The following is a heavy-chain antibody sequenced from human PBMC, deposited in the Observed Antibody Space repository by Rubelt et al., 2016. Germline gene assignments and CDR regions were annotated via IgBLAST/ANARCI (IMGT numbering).Heavy chain of an antibody. CDR1: GGSISRSSYY. CDR2: IYYSGST. CDR3: ATGAVRYYYYMDA. Sequence: QLQLQESGPGLLKSSETLSLTCTVSGGSISRSSYYWGWIRQPPGKGLEWIGSIYYSGSTYYNPTLKSRVTISVDTSKNQLSRKLTSVTAADTAVYYCATGAVRYYYYMDAWGKGTTVTVSS. J-gene: IGHJ6*03. V-gene: IGHV4-39*01.